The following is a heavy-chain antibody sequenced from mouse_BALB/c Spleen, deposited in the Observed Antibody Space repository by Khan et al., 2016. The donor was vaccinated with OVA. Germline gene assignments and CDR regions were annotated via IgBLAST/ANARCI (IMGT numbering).Heavy chain of an antibody. Sequence: VQLQQSGPELVKPGASVKMSCKASGYTFTHYVITWVKQRTGQGIEWIGEIYPGSDNAYYNERFKGKATLTADKSSNTTHMQLSSLTSEDSAVYFCARGDGYYVYFDYWGQGTTLTVSS. CDR1: GYTFTHYV. CDR3: ARGDGYYVYFDY. D-gene: IGHD2-3*01. CDR2: IYPGSDNA. J-gene: IGHJ2*01. V-gene: IGHV1-81*01.